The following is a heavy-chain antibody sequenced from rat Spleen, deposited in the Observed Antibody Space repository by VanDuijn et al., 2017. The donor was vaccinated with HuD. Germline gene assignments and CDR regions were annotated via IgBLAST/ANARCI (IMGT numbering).Heavy chain of an antibody. D-gene: IGHD1-7*01. Sequence: QVQLKESGPGLVQPSQTLSLTCTVSGFSLTSNGVSWVRQPPGKGLEWIAAISSGGSTYYNSALKSRLSISRDTSKSKVFLKMNSLQTEDTAMYFCARYYGYPYWGQGVMVTVSS. CDR1: GFSLTSNG. V-gene: IGHV2S12*01. J-gene: IGHJ2*01. CDR2: ISSGGST. CDR3: ARYYGYPY.